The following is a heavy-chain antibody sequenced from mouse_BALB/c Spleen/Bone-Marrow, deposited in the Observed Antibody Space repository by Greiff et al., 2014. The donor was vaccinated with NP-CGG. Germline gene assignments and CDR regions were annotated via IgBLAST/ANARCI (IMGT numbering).Heavy chain of an antibody. CDR3: ARDQVYYYGSSYGYFDV. V-gene: IGHV5-15*02. CDR2: ISNLAYSI. J-gene: IGHJ1*01. CDR1: GFTFSDYG. Sequence: VQLKESGGGLVQPGGSRKLSCAASGFTFSDYGMAWVRQAPGKGPEWVAFISNLAYSIYYADTVTGRFTISRENAKNTLYLEMSSLRSEDTAMYYCARDQVYYYGSSYGYFDVWGAGTMVTVSS. D-gene: IGHD1-1*01.